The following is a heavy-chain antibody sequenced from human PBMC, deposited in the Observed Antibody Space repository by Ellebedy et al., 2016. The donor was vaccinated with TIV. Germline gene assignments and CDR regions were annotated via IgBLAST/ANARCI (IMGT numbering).Heavy chain of an antibody. J-gene: IGHJ4*02. V-gene: IGHV4-4*02. CDR3: ARNLGKEMGH. CDR2: IYQSGST. CDR1: GDSISSSYW. D-gene: IGHD3-16*01. Sequence: SETLSLTCAVSGDSISSSYWWSWVRQSPDKGLEWIGEIYQSGSTHYNPSLKSRVTISVHTSKNQFSLDLSSVTAADTAMYYCARNLGKEMGHWGLGTLVTVSS.